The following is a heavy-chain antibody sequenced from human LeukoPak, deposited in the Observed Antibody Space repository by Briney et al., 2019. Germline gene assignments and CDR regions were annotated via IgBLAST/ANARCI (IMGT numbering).Heavy chain of an antibody. V-gene: IGHV4-34*01. J-gene: IGHJ4*02. D-gene: IGHD2-2*01. CDR2: INHSGST. Sequence: SETLSLTCTVSGGSISSYYWSWIRQPPGKGLEWIGEINHSGSTNYNPSLKSRVTISVDTSKNQFSLKLSSVTAADTAVYYCARHTTYQYFDYWGQGTLVTVSS. CDR1: GGSISSYY. CDR3: ARHTTYQYFDY.